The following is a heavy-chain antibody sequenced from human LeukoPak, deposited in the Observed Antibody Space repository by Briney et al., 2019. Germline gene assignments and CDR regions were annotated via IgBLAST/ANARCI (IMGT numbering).Heavy chain of an antibody. J-gene: IGHJ3*02. CDR3: ARGLNNRKSGRRFDVFEI. Sequence: SETLSLTCTVSGGSISTYYWSWIRQPPGKGPEWIGYVYYSGSTNYNPSLKSRVTISADTSKNQFSLRLRSVTAADTAVYYCARGLNNRKSGRRFDVFEIWGQGTMVTVSS. D-gene: IGHD1-14*01. V-gene: IGHV4-59*01. CDR1: GGSISTYY. CDR2: VYYSGST.